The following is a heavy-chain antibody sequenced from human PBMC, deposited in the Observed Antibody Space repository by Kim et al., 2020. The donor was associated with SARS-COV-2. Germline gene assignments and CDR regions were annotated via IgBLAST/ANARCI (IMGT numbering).Heavy chain of an antibody. CDR2: ISSSGGST. D-gene: IGHD3-3*01. Sequence: GGSLRLSCAASGFTFSSYAMSWVRQAPGKGLEWVSAISSSGGSTYYADSVKGRFTISRDNSKNTLYLQMNSLRAEDTAVYYCAKVTGLKTIFGVVITDSYYFDYWGQGTLVTVSP. CDR1: GFTFSSYA. CDR3: AKVTGLKTIFGVVITDSYYFDY. J-gene: IGHJ4*02. V-gene: IGHV3-23*01.